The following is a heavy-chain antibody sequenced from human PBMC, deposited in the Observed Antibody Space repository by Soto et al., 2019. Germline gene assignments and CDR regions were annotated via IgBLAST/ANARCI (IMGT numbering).Heavy chain of an antibody. CDR1: GFYFSCYW. J-gene: IGHJ1*01. Sequence: GGSLRLSCAASGFYFSCYWMHWVRQVPGKGLEWVSRINTDGSNTLYADSVKGRFTISRDNTKSTLYLHVSSLRAEDTAVYYCVRAAARGDSWGQGTLVTVSS. CDR3: VRAAARGDS. D-gene: IGHD3-16*01. V-gene: IGHV3-74*01. CDR2: INTDGSNT.